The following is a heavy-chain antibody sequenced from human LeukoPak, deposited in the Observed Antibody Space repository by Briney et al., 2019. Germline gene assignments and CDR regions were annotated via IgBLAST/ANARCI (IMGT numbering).Heavy chain of an antibody. CDR2: IYSGGST. Sequence: PGGSLRLSCAASGFTVSSNYMSWVRQAPGKGLEWVSVIYSGGSTYYADSVKGRFTISRDNSKNTLYLQMNSLRAEDTAVYYCARDLVLSGYSYGLDYWGQGTLVTVSS. D-gene: IGHD5-18*01. J-gene: IGHJ4*02. V-gene: IGHV3-53*01. CDR1: GFTVSSNY. CDR3: ARDLVLSGYSYGLDY.